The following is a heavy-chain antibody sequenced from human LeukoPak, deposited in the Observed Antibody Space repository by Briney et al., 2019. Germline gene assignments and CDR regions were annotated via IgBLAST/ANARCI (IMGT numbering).Heavy chain of an antibody. CDR3: ARHLYGGPVNYYGMDV. CDR2: IYYSGST. V-gene: IGHV4-59*01. CDR1: GDSFSSYY. Sequence: SETLSLTCTVSGDSFSSYYWSCIRQPPGKGLEWIGYIYYSGSTNYNPSLKSRVTISVDTSKNQFSLKLSSVTAADTAVYYCARHLYGGPVNYYGMDVWGQGTTVTVSS. J-gene: IGHJ6*02. D-gene: IGHD4-23*01.